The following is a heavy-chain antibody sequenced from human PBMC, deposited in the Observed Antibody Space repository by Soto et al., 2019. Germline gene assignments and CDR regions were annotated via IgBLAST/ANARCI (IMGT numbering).Heavy chain of an antibody. V-gene: IGHV6-1*01. CDR1: GNSVSSNSAA. CDR2: TYYRSKWYN. CDR3: ARGYSYGYLRYYYYYGMDV. J-gene: IGHJ6*02. D-gene: IGHD5-18*01. Sequence: SQTLSLTCXISGNSVSSNSAAWNWIRQSPSRGLEWLGRTYYRSKWYNDYAVSVKSRITINPDTSKNQFSLQLNSVTPEDTAVYYCARGYSYGYLRYYYYYGMDVWGQGTTVTVSS.